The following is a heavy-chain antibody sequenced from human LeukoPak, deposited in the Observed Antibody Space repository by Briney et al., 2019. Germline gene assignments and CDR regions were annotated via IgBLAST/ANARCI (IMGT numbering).Heavy chain of an antibody. CDR3: AKGRHRPEYFQH. V-gene: IGHV3-30-3*01. J-gene: IGHJ1*01. CDR1: GFTFSSYA. Sequence: SGGSLRLSCAASGFTFSSYAMHWVRQAPGKGLEWVAVISDDGSNIYYADSVKGRFTISRDNSKNTLYLQMNSLRAEDTAVYYCAKGRHRPEYFQHWGQGTLVTVSS. CDR2: ISDDGSNI.